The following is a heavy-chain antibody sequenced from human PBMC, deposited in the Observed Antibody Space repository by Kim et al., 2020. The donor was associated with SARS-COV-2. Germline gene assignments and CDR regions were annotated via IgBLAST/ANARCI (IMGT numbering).Heavy chain of an antibody. J-gene: IGHJ4*02. D-gene: IGHD3-9*01. CDR2: INHSGST. V-gene: IGHV4-34*01. CDR3: ARGLTAIDY. CDR1: GGSFSGYY. Sequence: SETLSLTCAVYGGSFSGYYWSWIRQPPGKGLEWIGEINHSGSTNYNPSLKSRVTISVDTSKNQFSLKLSSVTAADTAVYYCARGLTAIDYWGQGTLVTVSS.